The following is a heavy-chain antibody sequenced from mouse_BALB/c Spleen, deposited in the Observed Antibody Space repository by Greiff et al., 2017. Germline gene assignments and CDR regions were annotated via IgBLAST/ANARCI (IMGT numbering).Heavy chain of an antibody. CDR3: ARDGYYPYSFDY. J-gene: IGHJ2*01. D-gene: IGHD2-3*01. CDR1: GYTFSSYW. CDR2: ILPGSGST. V-gene: IGHV1-9*01. Sequence: VQVVESGAELMKPGASVKISCKATGYTFSSYWIEWVKQRPGHGLEWIGEILPGSGSTNYNEKFKGKATFTADTSSNTAYMQLSSLTSEDSAVYYCARDGYYPYSFDYWGQGTTLTVSS.